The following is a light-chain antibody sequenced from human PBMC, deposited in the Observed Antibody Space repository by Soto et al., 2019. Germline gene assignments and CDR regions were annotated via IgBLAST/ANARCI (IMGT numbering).Light chain of an antibody. CDR3: RQYDNSPIT. V-gene: IGKV3-20*01. CDR1: QSVSSSY. CDR2: GAS. Sequence: EIVLTQSPDTLSLSPGERATLSCRASQSVSSSYLAWYQQKPGQAPRLLIYGASSRATGIPDRFSGSGSGTDFTLTISRLEPEEFAVYYCRQYDNSPITFGQGTRLEIK. J-gene: IGKJ5*01.